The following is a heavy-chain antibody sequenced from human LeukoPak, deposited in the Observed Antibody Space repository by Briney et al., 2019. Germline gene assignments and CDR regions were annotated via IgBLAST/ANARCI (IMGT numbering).Heavy chain of an antibody. CDR3: ARDSDLGYCSGGSCYQIADY. Sequence: SKTLSLTCTVSGGSVSSGSYYWSWIRQPPGKGLEWIGYIYYSGSTNYNPSLKSRVTISVDTSKNQFSLKLSSVTAADTAVYYCARDSDLGYCSGGSCYQIADYWGQGTLVTVSS. CDR1: GGSVSSGSYY. J-gene: IGHJ4*02. D-gene: IGHD2-15*01. CDR2: IYYSGST. V-gene: IGHV4-61*01.